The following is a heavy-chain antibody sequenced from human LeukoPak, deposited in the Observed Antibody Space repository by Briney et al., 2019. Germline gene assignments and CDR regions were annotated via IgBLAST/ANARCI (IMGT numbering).Heavy chain of an antibody. J-gene: IGHJ6*02. Sequence: SETLSLTCTVSGGSISSYYWSWIRQPPGKGLEWIGYIYYSGSTNYNPSLKSRVTISVDTSKNQFSLKLSSVTAADTAMYYCARRAIYGMDVWGQGTTVTVSS. CDR1: GGSISSYY. V-gene: IGHV4-59*08. CDR3: ARRAIYGMDV. CDR2: IYYSGST.